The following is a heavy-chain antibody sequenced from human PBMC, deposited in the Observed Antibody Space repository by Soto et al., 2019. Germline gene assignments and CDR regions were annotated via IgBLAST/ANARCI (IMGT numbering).Heavy chain of an antibody. V-gene: IGHV1-58*01. CDR3: AVGSGGGDFGDY. J-gene: IGHJ4*02. D-gene: IGHD2-21*02. Sequence: QMQLVQSGPEVKKPGTSVKVSCKASGFTFTSSAVQWVRQARGQRLEWIGWIVVGSGNTNYAQKFQERVTITRDMSTSTAYMELSSLRSEDTAVYYCAVGSGGGDFGDYWGQGTLVTVSS. CDR1: GFTFTSSA. CDR2: IVVGSGNT.